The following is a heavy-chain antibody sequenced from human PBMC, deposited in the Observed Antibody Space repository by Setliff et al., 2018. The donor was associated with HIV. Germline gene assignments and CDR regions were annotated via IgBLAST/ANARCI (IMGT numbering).Heavy chain of an antibody. CDR2: IYASGST. Sequence: SETLSLTCTVSGGSFSSYHWSWIRHRAGKGLEWIGHIYASGSTKYNPPLESRVTMSVDASRTQFSLKLRSVTAADTAVYYCARPSAGGGYNYWYFDLWGRGTLVTVSS. CDR3: ARPSAGGGYNYWYFDL. V-gene: IGHV4-4*07. CDR1: GGSFSSYH. D-gene: IGHD5-12*01. J-gene: IGHJ2*01.